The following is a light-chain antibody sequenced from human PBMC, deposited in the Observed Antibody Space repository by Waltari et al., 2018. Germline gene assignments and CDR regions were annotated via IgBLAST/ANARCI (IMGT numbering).Light chain of an antibody. CDR3: QKYNSAPFT. CDR1: QGIKNF. V-gene: IGKV1-27*01. CDR2: AAS. Sequence: LHMTQSPSSLSASVGQRLTVTCGTSQGIKNFLVWYQQKPGKVPKLLISAASTLQSGVPSRCSGSGSGTDFTLTISSLQPEDVATYYCQKYNSAPFTFGPGTKVDIK. J-gene: IGKJ3*01.